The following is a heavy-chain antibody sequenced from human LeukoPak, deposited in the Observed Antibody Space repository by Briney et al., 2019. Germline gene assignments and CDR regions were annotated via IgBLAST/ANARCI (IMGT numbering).Heavy chain of an antibody. CDR1: GFTFSSYS. Sequence: GGSLRLSCAASGFTFSSYSMNWVRQAPGKGLEWVANIKQDGSEKYYVDSVKGRFTISRDNAKNSLYLQMNSLRAEDTAVYYCAREGYYDSSGYNDYWGQGTLVTVSS. J-gene: IGHJ4*02. V-gene: IGHV3-7*01. CDR2: IKQDGSEK. CDR3: AREGYYDSSGYNDY. D-gene: IGHD3-22*01.